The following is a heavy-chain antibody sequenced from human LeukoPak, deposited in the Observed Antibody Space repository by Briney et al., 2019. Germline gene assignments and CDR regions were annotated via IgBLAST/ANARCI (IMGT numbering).Heavy chain of an antibody. CDR2: IYYSGST. D-gene: IGHD3-3*01. V-gene: IGHV4-30-4*08. J-gene: IGHJ4*02. Sequence: SETLSLTCTVSGGSISSVDYYWSWIRQPPGKGLEWIGYIYYSGSTYYNPSLKSRVTISVVTSKNQFSLKLCSVTAADTAVYYCARQELFYFEYWGQGTLVTVSS. CDR3: ARQELFYFEY. CDR1: GGSISSVDYY.